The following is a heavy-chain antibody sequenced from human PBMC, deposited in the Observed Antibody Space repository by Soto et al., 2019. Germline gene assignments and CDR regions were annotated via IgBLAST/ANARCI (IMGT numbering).Heavy chain of an antibody. CDR1: GFTFSNYG. J-gene: IGHJ6*02. CDR3: ASRVAIPGTDYYYGMDV. D-gene: IGHD6-13*01. V-gene: IGHV3-33*01. CDR2: IWYDGSKK. Sequence: QVPLVESGGGVVQPGRSLRLSCAASGFTFSNYGMHWVRQAPGKGLEWVAVIWYDGSKKYYGDSVKGRITISRDNSKNTLYLQMNSLRAEDTAVYYCASRVAIPGTDYYYGMDVWGQGTTVIVSS.